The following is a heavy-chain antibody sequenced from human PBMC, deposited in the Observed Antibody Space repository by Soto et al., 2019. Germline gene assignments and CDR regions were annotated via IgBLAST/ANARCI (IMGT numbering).Heavy chain of an antibody. CDR1: GYSFASYW. D-gene: IGHD6-19*01. Sequence: PGECRKISCKGSGYSFASYWIGWVRQMPGKGLEWMGIIYPGDSDTRYTPSFQGQVTISADKSISTAYLQWSSLKASDTAMYYCARHRIVIPAGTVYYYYGMDVWGQGTTVTVSS. CDR2: IYPGDSDT. J-gene: IGHJ6*02. CDR3: ARHRIVIPAGTVYYYYGMDV. V-gene: IGHV5-51*01.